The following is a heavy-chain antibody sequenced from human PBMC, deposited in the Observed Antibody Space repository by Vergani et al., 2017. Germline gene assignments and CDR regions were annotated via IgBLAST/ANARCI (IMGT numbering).Heavy chain of an antibody. CDR3: ARSIVNRNPPDYFHN. CDR1: GGSLSGYY. J-gene: IGHJ4*02. Sequence: QVQLQESGPGLVRPSETLSLTCTVPGGSLSGYYWNWIRQTPGEGLEWIGYVEDSGYFNYNPSLKTRVSMSSDTSNNQFSLMLSSVTVADTAVYYCARSIVNRNPPDYFHNWGQGTLVTVSS. V-gene: IGHV4-59*01. D-gene: IGHD1-14*01. CDR2: VEDSGYF.